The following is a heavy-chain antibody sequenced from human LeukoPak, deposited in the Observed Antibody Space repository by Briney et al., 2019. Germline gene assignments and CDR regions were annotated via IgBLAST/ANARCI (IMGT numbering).Heavy chain of an antibody. J-gene: IGHJ4*02. Sequence: SQTLSLTITGAGDSISSYSWSWIRQPPGKGLDWIGHIYYSGTTNYYPSLKTRVTISVNTSKNQFSLKLSSVNAESMAVDDCARSSCAYEVTGSYLYYFDYWGQGTLVTVSS. D-gene: IGHD3-10*01. CDR1: GDSISSYS. CDR3: ARSSCAYEVTGSYLYYFDY. CDR2: IYYSGTT. V-gene: IGHV4-59*01.